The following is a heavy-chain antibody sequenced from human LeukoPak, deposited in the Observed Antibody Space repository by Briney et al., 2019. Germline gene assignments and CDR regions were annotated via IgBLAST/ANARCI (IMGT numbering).Heavy chain of an antibody. Sequence: PGGSLRLSCAVYGVSFSNYYMSWVRQPPGKGLEWVSSISSSSNFIYYADSVKGRFTISRDNAQNSLYLQMNSLRAEDTAVYYCARDGPFTRSGTSYYDYWGQGTLVTVSS. CDR1: GVSFSNYY. CDR3: ARDGPFTRSGTSYYDY. V-gene: IGHV3-21*01. CDR2: ISSSSNFI. J-gene: IGHJ4*02. D-gene: IGHD2-2*01.